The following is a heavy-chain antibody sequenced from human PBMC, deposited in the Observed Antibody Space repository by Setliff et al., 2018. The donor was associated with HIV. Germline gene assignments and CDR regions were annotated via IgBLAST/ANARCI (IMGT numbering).Heavy chain of an antibody. J-gene: IGHJ4*02. D-gene: IGHD6-13*01. V-gene: IGHV1-2*02. CDR3: ARADSSNWYHVDY. CDR1: GYTFTGYY. Sequence: ASVKVSCKASGYTFTGYYMYWVRQAPGQGLEWVAWINSASGGTNYAQNFQGRVTVTRDTSINTVYLEVNGLKSDDTAVNYCARADSSNWYHVDYWGQGTLVTVSS. CDR2: INSASGGT.